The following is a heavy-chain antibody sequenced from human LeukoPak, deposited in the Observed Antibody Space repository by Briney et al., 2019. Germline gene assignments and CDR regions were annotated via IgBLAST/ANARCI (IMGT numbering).Heavy chain of an antibody. V-gene: IGHV4-30-2*01. D-gene: IGHD3-22*01. J-gene: IGHJ4*02. CDR1: GGSISSGGYY. CDR3: ARRAEYYDSSGYYTFDY. CDR2: IYHSGST. Sequence: SQTLSLTCTVSGGSISSGGYYWSWIRQPPGKGLEWIGYIYHSGSTYYNPSLKSRVTISVDRSKNQFSLKLSSVTAADTAVYYCARRAEYYDSSGYYTFDYWGQGTLVTVSS.